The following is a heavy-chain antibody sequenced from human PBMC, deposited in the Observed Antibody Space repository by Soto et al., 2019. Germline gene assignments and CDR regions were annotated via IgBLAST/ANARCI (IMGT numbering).Heavy chain of an antibody. Sequence: GGSLRLSCTPSGFIFSDYSMNWVRQAPGKGLEWISYITTASSTMYYADSVKGRFTISRDNAKNSLYLQMNSLRDEDTAVYYCARDSSGRQYYGMDVWGQGTTVTVS. CDR1: GFIFSDYS. V-gene: IGHV3-48*02. J-gene: IGHJ6*02. CDR2: ITTASSTM. CDR3: ARDSSGRQYYGMDV. D-gene: IGHD3-22*01.